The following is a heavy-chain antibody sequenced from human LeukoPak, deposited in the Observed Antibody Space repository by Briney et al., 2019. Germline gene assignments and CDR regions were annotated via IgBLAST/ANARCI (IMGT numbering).Heavy chain of an antibody. J-gene: IGHJ4*02. Sequence: ASVKVSCKASGHTFTSYGISWVRQAPGQGLEWMGWISAYNGNTNYAQKLQGRVTMTTGTSTSTAYMELRSLRSDDTAVYYCARDAVPQQWLVRYFDYWGQGTLVTVSS. CDR1: GHTFTSYG. CDR2: ISAYNGNT. D-gene: IGHD6-19*01. V-gene: IGHV1-18*01. CDR3: ARDAVPQQWLVRYFDY.